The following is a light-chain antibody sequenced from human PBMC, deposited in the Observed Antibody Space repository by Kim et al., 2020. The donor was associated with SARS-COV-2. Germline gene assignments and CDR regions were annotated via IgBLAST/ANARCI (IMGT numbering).Light chain of an antibody. V-gene: IGLV3-21*04. CDR1: NIGSKS. J-gene: IGLJ2*01. Sequence: SYELTQPPSVSVAPGETATIPCGKDNIGSKSEHWYQQKPGQAPMLVISYDNDRPSGIPERFSGSNSGNTATLTIGRVEAGDEADYYCQVWDSSSDVIFGGGTQLTVL. CDR2: YDN. CDR3: QVWDSSSDVI.